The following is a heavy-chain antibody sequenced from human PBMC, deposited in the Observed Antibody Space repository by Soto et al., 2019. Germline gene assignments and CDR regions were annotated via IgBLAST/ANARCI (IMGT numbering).Heavy chain of an antibody. CDR1: GFSLSDFRMG. V-gene: IGHV2-26*01. Sequence: QVTLKESGPVLVKPTETLTLTCTVSGFSLSDFRMGVSWIRQPPGKALEWLAHILSNDEKSYSTSLKSRLTISKDTSRSQVVLTLTNMGHVDTATYYCARSRNRAVVRGGLDYWGQGILVTVSS. J-gene: IGHJ4*02. D-gene: IGHD3-10*01. CDR3: ARSRNRAVVRGGLDY. CDR2: ILSNDEK.